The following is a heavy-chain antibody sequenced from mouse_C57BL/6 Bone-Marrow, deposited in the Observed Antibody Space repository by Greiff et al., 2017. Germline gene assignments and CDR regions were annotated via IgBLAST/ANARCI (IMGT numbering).Heavy chain of an antibody. V-gene: IGHV1-81*01. CDR3: TRLGFRWFAY. CDR1: GYTFTSYG. CDR2: LYPRSGNT. D-gene: IGHD2-2*01. Sequence: VQLQQSGAELARPGASVKLSCKASGYTFTSYGISWVKQRTGQGLEWIGALYPRSGNTVYNEKFKGKATLTADKSSSTAYMELRSLTSEDSAVYFCTRLGFRWFAYWGQGTLVTGSA. J-gene: IGHJ3*01.